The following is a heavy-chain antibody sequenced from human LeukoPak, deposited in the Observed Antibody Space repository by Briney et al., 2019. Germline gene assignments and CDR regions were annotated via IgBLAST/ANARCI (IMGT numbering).Heavy chain of an antibody. CDR1: GDSISSSGYY. D-gene: IGHD3-10*01. CDR3: ARQTGSGLFTLP. J-gene: IGHJ4*02. Sequence: PSETLSLTCTVSGDSISSSGYYWGWIRQPPGKGLEWIGSIYYSGSTYYNPSLKSRVTISVDTSKNQFSLKLTSVTAADTAVYYCARQTGSGLFTLPGGQGTLVTVSS. CDR2: IYYSGST. V-gene: IGHV4-39*01.